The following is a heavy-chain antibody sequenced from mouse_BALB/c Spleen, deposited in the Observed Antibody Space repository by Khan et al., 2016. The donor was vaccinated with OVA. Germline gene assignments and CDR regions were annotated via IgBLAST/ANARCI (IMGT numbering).Heavy chain of an antibody. CDR3: ARQYSNSFFEY. CDR1: GFTFSSFG. D-gene: IGHD2-5*01. Sequence: EVQGVESGGDLVKPGGSLKLSCVAFGFTFSSFGMSWIRQTLDKRLEWVATISSGGSYTYYPDSVKGRFTISRDNAKNTLDLQMSSLKAEDTAMYYCARQYSNSFFEYWGQGTTLTVSS. J-gene: IGHJ2*01. CDR2: ISSGGSYT. V-gene: IGHV5-6*01.